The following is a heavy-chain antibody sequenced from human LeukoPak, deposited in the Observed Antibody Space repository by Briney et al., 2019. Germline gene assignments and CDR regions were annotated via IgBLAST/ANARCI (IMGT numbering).Heavy chain of an antibody. J-gene: IGHJ4*02. D-gene: IGHD5-18*01. CDR2: IYHSGST. CDR1: GYSISSGYY. CDR3: ARVGPRGSYGFDY. V-gene: IGHV4-38-2*01. Sequence: SETLSLTCAVSGYSISSGYYWGWIRQPPGKGLEWIGSIYHSGSTYYNPSLKSRVTISVDTSKNQFSLKLSSVTAADTAVYYCARVGPRGSYGFDYWGQGTLVTVSP.